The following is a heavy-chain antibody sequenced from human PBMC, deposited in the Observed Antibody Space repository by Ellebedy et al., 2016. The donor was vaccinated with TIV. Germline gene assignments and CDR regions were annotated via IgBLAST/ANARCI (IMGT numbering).Heavy chain of an antibody. CDR3: AREGGVYFLDY. CDR2: INPSNGGT. D-gene: IGHD1-26*01. V-gene: IGHV1-46*01. J-gene: IGHJ4*02. Sequence: AASVKVSCKASGYTFTSDLIHWVRQAPGQGLEWMGVINPSNGGTGYAQKVQGRVTMTRDTSASTVSMELSSRRSEDTAVYYCAREGGVYFLDYWGQGTLVTVSS. CDR1: GYTFTSDL.